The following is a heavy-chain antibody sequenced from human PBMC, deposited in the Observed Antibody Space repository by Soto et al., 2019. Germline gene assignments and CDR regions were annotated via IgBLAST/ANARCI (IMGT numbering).Heavy chain of an antibody. V-gene: IGHV4-59*01. Sequence: KLPETLSLTCTVSGGSISSYYWSWIRQPPGKGLEWIGYIYYSGSTNYNPSLKSRVTISVDTSKNQFSLKLSSVTAADTAVYYCARYKSNYYNGMDVWGQGTTVTVSS. CDR1: GGSISSYY. CDR2: IYYSGST. J-gene: IGHJ6*02. D-gene: IGHD1-20*01. CDR3: ARYKSNYYNGMDV.